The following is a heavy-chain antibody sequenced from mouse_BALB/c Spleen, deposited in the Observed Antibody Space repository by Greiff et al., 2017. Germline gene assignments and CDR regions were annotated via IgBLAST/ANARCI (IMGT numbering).Heavy chain of an antibody. CDR2: IDPSNSET. CDR3: ARCHYGNSYAWFAY. J-gene: IGHJ3*01. V-gene: IGHV1S127*01. CDR1: GYTFTSYW. D-gene: IGHD2-1*01. Sequence: QVQLQQSGPELVRPGASVKMSCKASGYTFTSYWMHWVKQSPGQGLEWIGMIDPSNSETRLNQKFKDKATLNVDKSSNTAYMQLSSLTSEDSAVYYCARCHYGNSYAWFAYWGQGTLVTVSA.